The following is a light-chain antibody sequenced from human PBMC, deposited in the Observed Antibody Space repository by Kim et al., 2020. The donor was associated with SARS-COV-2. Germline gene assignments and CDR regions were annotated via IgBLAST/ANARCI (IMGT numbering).Light chain of an antibody. J-gene: IGLJ2*01. CDR3: QSRNSGGNVV. Sequence: SSELTQDPAVSVALGQTVRITWQGDSLRSYYATWYQQKPRQAPVLVIYGRNNRPSGIPDRFSGSTSGNTASLTISGAQAEDEADFYCQSRNSGGNVVFGGGTQLTVL. CDR1: SLRSYY. CDR2: GRN. V-gene: IGLV3-19*01.